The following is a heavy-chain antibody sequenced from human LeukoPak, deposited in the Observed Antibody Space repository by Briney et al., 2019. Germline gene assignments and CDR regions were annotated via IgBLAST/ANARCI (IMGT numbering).Heavy chain of an antibody. Sequence: SETLSLTCTVSGGSISSYYWSWIRQPPGKGLGWIGYIYYSGSTNYNPSLKSRVTISVDTSKNQFSLKLSSATAADTAVYFCARGRVSSSTWYSTYYYYFYMDVWGKGTTVTVSS. V-gene: IGHV4-59*01. CDR2: IYYSGST. D-gene: IGHD6-13*01. CDR1: GGSISSYY. CDR3: ARGRVSSSTWYSTYYYYFYMDV. J-gene: IGHJ6*03.